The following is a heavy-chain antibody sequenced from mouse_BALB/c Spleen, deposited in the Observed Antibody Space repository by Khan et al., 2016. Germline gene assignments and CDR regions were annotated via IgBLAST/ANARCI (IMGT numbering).Heavy chain of an antibody. V-gene: IGHV14-3*02. Sequence: VQLQQSGAELVKPGASVKLSCTASGFKIKDTYIHWVKQRPEQGLEWIGRIDPANDNTKYDPRFQGKATITADTSSNTAYLQLSSLTSEDTAVYFCARGIYGYEFAYWGQGTLVSISA. D-gene: IGHD2-2*01. CDR1: GFKIKDTY. J-gene: IGHJ3*01. CDR2: IDPANDNT. CDR3: ARGIYGYEFAY.